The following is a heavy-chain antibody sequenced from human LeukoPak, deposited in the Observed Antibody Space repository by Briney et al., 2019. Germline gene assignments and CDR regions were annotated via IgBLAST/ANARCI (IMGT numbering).Heavy chain of an antibody. CDR2: ISGSGGST. CDR1: GFTFSSYA. J-gene: IGHJ4*02. V-gene: IGHV3-23*01. D-gene: IGHD2-2*01. Sequence: GGSLRLSCAASGFTFSSYAMSWVRQAPGKGLEWVSSISGSGGSTYYADSVKGRFTISRDNSKNTLYLQMNSLRAEDTAVYYCAKGSRVEPVAYCDYWGQGTLVTVSS. CDR3: AKGSRVEPVAYCDY.